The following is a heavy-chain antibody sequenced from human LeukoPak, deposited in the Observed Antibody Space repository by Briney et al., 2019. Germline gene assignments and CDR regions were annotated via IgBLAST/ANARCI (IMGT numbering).Heavy chain of an antibody. V-gene: IGHV4-59*01. CDR1: GGSISSYY. CDR2: IYYSGST. CDR3: ARAHPGGSYFLETFDY. D-gene: IGHD1-26*01. Sequence: SETLSLTCTVSGGSISSYYWSWIRQPPGKGLEWIGYIYYSGSTNYNPSLTSRVTISVDTSKNQFSLKLSSVTAADTAVYYCARAHPGGSYFLETFDYWGQGTLVTVSS. J-gene: IGHJ4*02.